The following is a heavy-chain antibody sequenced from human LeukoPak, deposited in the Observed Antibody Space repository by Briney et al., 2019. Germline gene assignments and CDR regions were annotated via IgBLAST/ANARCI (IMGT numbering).Heavy chain of an antibody. D-gene: IGHD6-13*01. V-gene: IGHV3-7*01. CDR3: ARGVAAAGKNWFDP. Sequence: GGSLRLSCAASGFTFSSYWMNWARQAPGKGLEWVASINHNGNVNYYVDSVKGRFTISRDNAKNSLYLQMNSLRAEDTAVYYCARGVAAAGKNWFDPWGQGTLVTVSS. CDR1: GFTFSSYW. CDR2: INHNGNVN. J-gene: IGHJ5*02.